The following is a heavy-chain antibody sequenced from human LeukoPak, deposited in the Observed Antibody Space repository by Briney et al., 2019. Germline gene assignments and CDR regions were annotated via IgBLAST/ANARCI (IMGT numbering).Heavy chain of an antibody. D-gene: IGHD3-10*01. CDR2: ISYDGSNK. J-gene: IGHJ4*02. CDR3: ASPLGFGGFDFDY. V-gene: IGHV3-30*03. Sequence: GGSLRPSCAASGFTFSSYGMHWVRQAPGKGLEWVAVISYDGSNKYYADSVKGRFTISRDNSKNTLYLQMNSLRAEDTAVYYCASPLGFGGFDFDYWGQGTLVTVSS. CDR1: GFTFSSYG.